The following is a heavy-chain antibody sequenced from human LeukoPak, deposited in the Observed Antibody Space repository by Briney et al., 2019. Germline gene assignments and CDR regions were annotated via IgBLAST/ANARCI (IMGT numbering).Heavy chain of an antibody. V-gene: IGHV1-2*02. Sequence: GASVKVSCKASGYTFTGYYMHWVRQAPGQGLKWMGWINPNSGGTNYAQKFQGRVTMTRDTSISTAYMELSRLRSDDTAVYYCARALSRITMIVVTYWGQGTLVTVSS. CDR2: INPNSGGT. CDR3: ARALSRITMIVVTY. D-gene: IGHD3-22*01. J-gene: IGHJ4*02. CDR1: GYTFTGYY.